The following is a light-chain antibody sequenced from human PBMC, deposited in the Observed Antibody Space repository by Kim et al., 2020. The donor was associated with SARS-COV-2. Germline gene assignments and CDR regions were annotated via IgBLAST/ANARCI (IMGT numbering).Light chain of an antibody. Sequence: QSVLTQPPSVSGTPGQRVTISCSGSSSNIGPNSVSWYQQLPGTAPKLLIYNNYQSPSGVPDRFSGSKTGASASLAISGLRSEDEAEYFCAAWDDSLIGFVFGTGTKVTVL. CDR2: NNY. J-gene: IGLJ1*01. CDR1: SSNIGPNS. CDR3: AAWDDSLIGFV. V-gene: IGLV1-44*01.